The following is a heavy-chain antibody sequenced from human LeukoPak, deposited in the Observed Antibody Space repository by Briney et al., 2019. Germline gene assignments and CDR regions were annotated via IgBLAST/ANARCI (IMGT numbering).Heavy chain of an antibody. CDR3: AKVPDTEGDYYYYMDV. V-gene: IGHV3-23*01. Sequence: GGSLRLSCAASGFTFSSYAMRWARHAPGKGVEWVSAISGSGGSTYYADSVKGRFTISRDNSKNTLYLQMNSLRAEDTAVYYCAKVPDTEGDYYYYMDVWGKGTTVTVSS. D-gene: IGHD1-26*01. CDR1: GFTFSSYA. CDR2: ISGSGGST. J-gene: IGHJ6*03.